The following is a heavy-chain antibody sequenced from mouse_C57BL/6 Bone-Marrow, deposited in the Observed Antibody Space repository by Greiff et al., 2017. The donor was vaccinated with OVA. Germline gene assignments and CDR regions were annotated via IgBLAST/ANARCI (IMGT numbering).Heavy chain of an antibody. V-gene: IGHV1-64*01. J-gene: IGHJ2*01. CDR1: GSLLTSYW. Sequence: VQLQQPGAELVKPGASLKFSCKAFGSLLTSYWMHWVKQRPGKGLEWIGMFHPNSGSTNYNEKFKSKATLTVDKSSSTAYMQLSSLTSEDSAVYYCARGELLRSNYWGQGTTLTVSS. CDR3: ARGELLRSNY. D-gene: IGHD1-1*01. CDR2: FHPNSGST.